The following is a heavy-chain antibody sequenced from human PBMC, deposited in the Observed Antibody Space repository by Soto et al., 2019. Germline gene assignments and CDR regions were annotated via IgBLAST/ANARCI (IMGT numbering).Heavy chain of an antibody. J-gene: IGHJ6*02. V-gene: IGHV1-69*13. Sequence: SVKVSCKASGGTFSSYAISWVRQAPGQGLEWMGGIIPIFGTANYAQKFQGRVTITADESTSTAYMELSSLRSEDTAVYYCARDHFTNGVCYWDRTYYYYGMDVWGQGTTVTVSS. CDR1: GGTFSSYA. D-gene: IGHD2-8*01. CDR3: ARDHFTNGVCYWDRTYYYYGMDV. CDR2: IIPIFGTA.